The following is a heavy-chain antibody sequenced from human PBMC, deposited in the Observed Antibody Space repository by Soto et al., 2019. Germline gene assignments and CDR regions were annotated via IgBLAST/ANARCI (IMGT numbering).Heavy chain of an antibody. D-gene: IGHD2-8*01. CDR3: ARAPYCTNGVCYVFDI. V-gene: IGHV3-21*01. Sequence: GGSLRLSCAASGFTFSSYSMNWVRQAPGKGLEWVSSISSSSSYIYYADSVKGRFTISRDNAKNSLYLQMNSLIAEDTAVYYCARAPYCTNGVCYVFDIWGQGTMVTVSS. CDR2: ISSSSSYI. CDR1: GFTFSSYS. J-gene: IGHJ3*02.